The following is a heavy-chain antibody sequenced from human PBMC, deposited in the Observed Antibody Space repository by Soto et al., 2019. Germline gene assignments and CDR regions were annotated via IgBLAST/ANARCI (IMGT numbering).Heavy chain of an antibody. Sequence: GGSLRLSCAASGFTFSSFSMNWVRQAPAKGLEWVSYISGSSRTIYYVDSVKDRFTISRDNAKNSLYLQMNSLRDDDTAVYYCARDMHIGGYGGYGAFDIWGQGTTVTVS. CDR1: GFTFSSFS. CDR3: ARDMHIGGYGGYGAFDI. D-gene: IGHD3-22*01. CDR2: ISGSSRTI. V-gene: IGHV3-48*02. J-gene: IGHJ3*02.